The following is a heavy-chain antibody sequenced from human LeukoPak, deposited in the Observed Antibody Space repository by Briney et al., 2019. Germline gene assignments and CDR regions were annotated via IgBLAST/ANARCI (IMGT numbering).Heavy chain of an antibody. CDR2: ISSSGATM. J-gene: IGHJ4*02. V-gene: IGHV3-48*03. CDR3: VRDCSGGSCSA. D-gene: IGHD2-15*01. Sequence: GGSLRLSCAAAGFTLSSYKMNWVRQAPGKGLDWISYISSSGATMHYADSVKGRFTISRDNAKNSLYLQMNSLRVEDTAVYSCVRDCSGGSCSAWGQGALVTVSS. CDR1: GFTLSSYK.